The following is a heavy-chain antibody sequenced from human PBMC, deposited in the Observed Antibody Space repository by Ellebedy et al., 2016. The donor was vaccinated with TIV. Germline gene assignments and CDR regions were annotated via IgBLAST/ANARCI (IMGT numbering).Heavy chain of an antibody. V-gene: IGHV1-69*06. CDR1: GCTFGSYA. D-gene: IGHD2-2*02. J-gene: IGHJ4*02. CDR2: IHPIFNAA. Sequence: AASVKVSCKASGCTFGSYAISWVRQPPGLGLEWMGWIHPIFNAAYYPQKFQGRVTIDANNSTNTAYMELSSLRSEDTAVYYCATWYTLADYWGQGTLVTVSS. CDR3: ATWYTLADY.